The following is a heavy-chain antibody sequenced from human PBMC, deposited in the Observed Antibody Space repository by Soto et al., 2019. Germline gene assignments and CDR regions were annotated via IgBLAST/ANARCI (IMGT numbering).Heavy chain of an antibody. CDR1: GFSLSTSGMC. Sequence: GSGPTLVNPTQTLTLTCTFSGFSLSTSGMCLSWIRQPPGKALEWLARIDWDDDKFYSTSLKTRLTISKDTSRNQVVLTMTNVDPVDTATYYCARISDDRSSGWYEGGYFDLWGRGILVTVSS. V-gene: IGHV2-70*17. CDR2: IDWDDDK. D-gene: IGHD6-19*01. CDR3: ARISDDRSSGWYEGGYFDL. J-gene: IGHJ2*01.